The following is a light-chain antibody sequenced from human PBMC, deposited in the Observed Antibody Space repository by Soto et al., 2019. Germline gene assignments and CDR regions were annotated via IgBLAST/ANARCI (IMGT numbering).Light chain of an antibody. Sequence: DIQMTQSPSSLSASVGDRVTITCRASQTISIYLNWYQQKPGKAPKLLIYTASSLESGVPSRFSGSGSGTDFTLTISSLQPEAFATYYCQQSYSTPYTFGQGTELEIK. CDR1: QTISIY. V-gene: IGKV1-39*01. CDR2: TAS. CDR3: QQSYSTPYT. J-gene: IGKJ2*01.